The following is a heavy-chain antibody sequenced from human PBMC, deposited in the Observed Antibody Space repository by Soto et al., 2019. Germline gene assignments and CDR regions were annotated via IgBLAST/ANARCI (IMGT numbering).Heavy chain of an antibody. V-gene: IGHV1-18*01. Sequence: QVHLVQSGAEVKKPGASVKVSCKASGYTFTSYGITWVRQAPGQGLEWMGWISAHNGNTDYAQKLQGRVIVTRDTSSSTAYLELGSLISDDAAVYYCARGRYGDYWGQGSRVTVSS. J-gene: IGHJ4*02. CDR2: ISAHNGNT. CDR1: GYTFTSYG. D-gene: IGHD1-1*01. CDR3: ARGRYGDY.